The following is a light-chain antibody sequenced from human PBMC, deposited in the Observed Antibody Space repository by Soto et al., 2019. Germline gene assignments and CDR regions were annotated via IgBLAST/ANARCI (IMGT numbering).Light chain of an antibody. CDR3: QNYHRALLA. J-gene: IGKJ1*01. Sequence: DIHMTQSPSSLSASVGDRVTFSCRASQDISNHVAWYQQKPGKVPKLLIYAASTLQSGVTSRFSGSGSGTDFTLTISILQPEDVATSFCQNYHRALLAFGQGTKVEIK. V-gene: IGKV1-27*01. CDR2: AAS. CDR1: QDISNH.